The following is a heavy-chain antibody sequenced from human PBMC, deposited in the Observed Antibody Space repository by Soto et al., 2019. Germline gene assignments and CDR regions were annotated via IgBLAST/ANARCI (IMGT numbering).Heavy chain of an antibody. CDR1: GYTFTSYD. D-gene: IGHD2-15*01. Sequence: ASVKVSCKASGYTFTSYDINWVRQATGQGLEWMGWMNPNSGNTGYAQKFQGRVTMTRNTSISTAYMELSSLRSEDTAVYYCARGQGRYGSGGSCFSRAGFDPWGQGTLVTVSS. V-gene: IGHV1-8*01. J-gene: IGHJ5*02. CDR3: ARGQGRYGSGGSCFSRAGFDP. CDR2: MNPNSGNT.